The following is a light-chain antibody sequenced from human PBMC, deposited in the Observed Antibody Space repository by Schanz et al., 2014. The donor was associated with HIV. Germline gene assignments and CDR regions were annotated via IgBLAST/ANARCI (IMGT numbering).Light chain of an antibody. CDR2: EGS. Sequence: QSALTQSASVSGSPGQSITISCTGTISDVGSYNLVSWYQQHPGKAPKLMIYEGSKRPLGVSNRFSGSKSGNTASLTISGLQAEDEADYYCCSYAITTYVFGTGTKVTVL. V-gene: IGLV2-23*01. CDR3: CSYAITTYV. CDR1: ISDVGSYNL. J-gene: IGLJ1*01.